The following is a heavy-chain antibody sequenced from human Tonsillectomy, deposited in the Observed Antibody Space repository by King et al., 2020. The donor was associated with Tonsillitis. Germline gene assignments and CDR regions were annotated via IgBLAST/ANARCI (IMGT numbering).Heavy chain of an antibody. D-gene: IGHD3-22*01. V-gene: IGHV3-21*01. J-gene: IGHJ4*02. CDR1: GFTFSSYS. Sequence: VQLVESGGDLVKPGGSLRLSCAASGFTFSSYSMNWVRQAPGKGLEWVSSISSSSGYIYYADSVKGRFTISRDNAKNSLSLQMNSLRAEDTAVYYCARDGGYYDSSVPLDYWGKGTLVTVSS. CDR2: ISSSSGYI. CDR3: ARDGGYYDSSVPLDY.